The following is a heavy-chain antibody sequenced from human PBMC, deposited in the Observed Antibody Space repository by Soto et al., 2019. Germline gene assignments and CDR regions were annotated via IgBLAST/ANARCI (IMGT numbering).Heavy chain of an antibody. V-gene: IGHV1-8*01. D-gene: IGHD6-13*01. CDR1: GYSFTSRD. CDR2: MNPNGGST. J-gene: IGHJ6*02. Sequence: GASVKVSCKTTGYSFTSRDVNWVRQAPGQGLEWLGWMNPNGGSTGYAPEFQGRVTMTGDNSMSTAYMELRALRSEDTAVYYYDVISERPGSCCHIGVWGQGTSVTVSS. CDR3: DVISERPGSCCHIGV.